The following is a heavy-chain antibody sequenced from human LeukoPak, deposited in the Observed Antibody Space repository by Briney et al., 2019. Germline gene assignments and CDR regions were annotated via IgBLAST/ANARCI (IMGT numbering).Heavy chain of an antibody. CDR3: ARDMVRGVDY. J-gene: IGHJ4*02. Sequence: EPSLNLSWKTAGCTLSRYSVNMLGEAPGQKLEWMGWISAYNGDTNYAQKFQGRVTMTTDTSTSTAYMELRSLRSDDTAVYYCARDMVRGVDYWGQGTLVTVSS. CDR2: ISAYNGDT. V-gene: IGHV1-18*04. D-gene: IGHD3-10*01. CDR1: GCTLSRYS.